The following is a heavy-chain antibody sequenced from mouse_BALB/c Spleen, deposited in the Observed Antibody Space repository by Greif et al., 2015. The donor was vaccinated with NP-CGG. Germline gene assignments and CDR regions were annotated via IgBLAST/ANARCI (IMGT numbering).Heavy chain of an antibody. J-gene: IGHJ2*01. CDR1: GFTFSSYT. CDR2: TSNGGGST. D-gene: IGHD3-3*01. V-gene: IGHV5-12-2*01. Sequence: EVKVVDSGGGLVQPGGSLKLSCAASGFTFSSYTMSWVRQTPEKRLEWVAYTSNGGGSTYYPDTVKGRFTISRDNAKNTLYLQRSSRKSEDTSMYYCARQGGRGYFDYWGQGTPLTVSS. CDR3: ARQGGRGYFDY.